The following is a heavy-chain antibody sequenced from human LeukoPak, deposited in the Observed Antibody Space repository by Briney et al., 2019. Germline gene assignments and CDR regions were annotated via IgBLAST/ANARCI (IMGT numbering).Heavy chain of an antibody. V-gene: IGHV1-2*06. J-gene: IGHJ6*02. Sequence: ASVKVSCTASGYTFTGYYMHWVRQAPGQGLEWMGRINPNSGGTNYAQKFQGRVTMTRDTSISTAYMELSRLRSDDTAVYYCARGGRYDSSGYYPNTRQNYYYYGMDVWGQGTTVTVSS. CDR2: INPNSGGT. CDR3: ARGGRYDSSGYYPNTRQNYYYYGMDV. D-gene: IGHD3-22*01. CDR1: GYTFTGYY.